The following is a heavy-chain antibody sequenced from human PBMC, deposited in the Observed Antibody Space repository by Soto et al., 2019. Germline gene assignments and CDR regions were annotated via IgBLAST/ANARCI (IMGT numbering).Heavy chain of an antibody. CDR2: ISAHNGNR. Sequence: QVQLVQSGVEVKKPGASVKVSCKASGYIFTSYGISWVRQAPGQGLEWMGWISAHNGNRKYAQKLQGRVTMTTDTSTSTAYMERRSLRSDDTAVYYGARDLGGLPDYWGQGTLVTVSP. D-gene: IGHD2-15*01. V-gene: IGHV1-18*01. CDR3: ARDLGGLPDY. CDR1: GYIFTSYG. J-gene: IGHJ4*02.